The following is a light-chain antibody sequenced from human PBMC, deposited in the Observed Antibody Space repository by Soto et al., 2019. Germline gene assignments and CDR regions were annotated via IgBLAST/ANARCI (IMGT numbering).Light chain of an antibody. V-gene: IGKV3-15*01. CDR2: KTS. CDR1: QSVSSN. CDR3: QQYNDWPPIT. Sequence: EIVMTQSPATLSVSPGERATLSCRASQSVSSNLVWYQQKPGQAPRVVIYKTSTRATGIPARFSGSGSGTEFTLTISSLQSEDVAFYYCQQYNDWPPITFGQGTRLEIK. J-gene: IGKJ5*01.